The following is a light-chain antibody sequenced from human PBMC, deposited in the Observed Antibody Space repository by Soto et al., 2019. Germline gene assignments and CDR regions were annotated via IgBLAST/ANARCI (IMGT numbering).Light chain of an antibody. CDR1: QTVRNNY. V-gene: IGKV3D-20*02. Sequence: VVTQSPGTRSWSPGERATLSCRASQTVRNNYLAWYQQKTGQAPRLLIYDASSRDTGIPDRFSGGGSGTDFTLTISSLQPEDFATYYCQQSYSTPLTFGGGTKV. CDR3: QQSYSTPLT. CDR2: DAS. J-gene: IGKJ4*01.